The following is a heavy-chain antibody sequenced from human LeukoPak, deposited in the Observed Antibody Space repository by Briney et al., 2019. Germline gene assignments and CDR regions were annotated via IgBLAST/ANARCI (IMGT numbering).Heavy chain of an antibody. CDR2: IKSKTDGGTT. V-gene: IGHV3-15*01. CDR1: GFTFSNAW. CDR3: TIREGRWGFQH. J-gene: IGHJ1*01. Sequence: GRSLRLSCAASGFTFSNAWMSWVRQAPGKGLEWVGRIKSKTDGGTTDYAAPVKGRFTISRDDSKNTLYLQMNSLKTEDTAVYYCTIREGRWGFQHWGQGTLVTVSS. D-gene: IGHD3-16*01.